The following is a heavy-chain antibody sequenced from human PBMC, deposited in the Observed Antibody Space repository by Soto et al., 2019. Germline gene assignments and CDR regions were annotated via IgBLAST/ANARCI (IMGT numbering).Heavy chain of an antibody. Sequence: QIQLVQSGAEVKKPGASVKVSCKASGYSFTSYGISWVRQAPGQGLEWMGWISAYNGNTNYEQKFQGRGAMTTDTSTNTAYLELRTLRSDDAAVYYCARDPPITGSLRGTPLMAVWGQGTTVTVSS. D-gene: IGHD1-20*01. CDR3: ARDPPITGSLRGTPLMAV. J-gene: IGHJ6*02. CDR1: GYSFTSYG. CDR2: ISAYNGNT. V-gene: IGHV1-18*04.